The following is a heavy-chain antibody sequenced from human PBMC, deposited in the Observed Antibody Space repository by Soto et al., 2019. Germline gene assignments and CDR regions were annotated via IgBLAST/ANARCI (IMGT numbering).Heavy chain of an antibody. CDR2: IIPIFGTS. D-gene: IGHD3-22*01. V-gene: IGHV1-69*12. Sequence: QVQLVQSGAEVKQPGSSVKVSCKASGGTFSSSSISWVRQAPGQGLEWMGGIIPIFGTSYYTQKFQGRVTITADESTSTAYMELSRLSSDDPAVYYCARPLRQYYERGGQSAWFDPWGQGTLVTVSS. CDR1: GGTFSSSS. J-gene: IGHJ5*02. CDR3: ARPLRQYYERGGQSAWFDP.